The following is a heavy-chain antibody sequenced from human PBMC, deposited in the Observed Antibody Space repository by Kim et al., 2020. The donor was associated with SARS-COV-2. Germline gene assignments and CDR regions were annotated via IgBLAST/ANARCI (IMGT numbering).Heavy chain of an antibody. D-gene: IGHD3-3*01. CDR3: ARDKDFWSGYDY. J-gene: IGHJ4*02. V-gene: IGHV3-74*01. CDR1: GFTFSNSW. Sequence: GGSLRLSCAASGFTFSNSWMHWVRQAPGKGLVWVSRIIGDGSSRRYADSVQGRFTISRDNAKNTLYLQMDSLRVEDTAVYYCARDKDFWSGYDYWGQGTLVTVSS. CDR2: IIGDGSSR.